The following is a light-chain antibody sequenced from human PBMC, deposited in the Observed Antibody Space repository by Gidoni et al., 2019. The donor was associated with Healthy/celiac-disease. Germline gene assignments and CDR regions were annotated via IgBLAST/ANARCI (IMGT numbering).Light chain of an antibody. V-gene: IGLV1-40*01. J-gene: IGLJ2*01. CDR2: GNS. Sequence: QSVLTQPPSVSEAPGQRVTISGTGSSSNIGAGYDVHWYQQLPGTAPKLLIYGNSNRPSGVPDRFSGSKSGTSASLAITGLQAEDEADYYCQSYDSSLSGSVVFGGGTKLTVL. CDR3: QSYDSSLSGSVV. CDR1: SSNIGAGYD.